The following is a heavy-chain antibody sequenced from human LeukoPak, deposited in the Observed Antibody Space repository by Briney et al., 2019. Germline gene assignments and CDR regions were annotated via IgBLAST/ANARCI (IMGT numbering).Heavy chain of an antibody. Sequence: ASVKVSCKASGYTFTGYYMHWVRQAPGQGLEWMEWINPNSGGTNYAQKFQGRVTMTRDTSISTAYMELSRLRSDDTAVYYCARDLHSNVVRGVIMRRESRYYFDYWGQGTLVTVSS. CDR1: GYTFTGYY. J-gene: IGHJ4*02. CDR2: INPNSGGT. CDR3: ARDLHSNVVRGVIMRRESRYYFDY. D-gene: IGHD3-10*01. V-gene: IGHV1-2*02.